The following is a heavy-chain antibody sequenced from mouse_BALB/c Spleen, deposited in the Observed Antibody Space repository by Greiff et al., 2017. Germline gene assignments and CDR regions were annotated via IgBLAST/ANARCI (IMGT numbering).Heavy chain of an antibody. CDR1: GYTFTSYV. D-gene: IGHD2-10*01. CDR2: INPYNDGT. V-gene: IGHV1-14*01. CDR3: AKPAYYGNYAWFAY. J-gene: IGHJ3*01. Sequence: VQLKESGPELVKPGASVKMSCKASGYTFTSYVMHWVQQKPGQGLEWIGYINPYNDGTKYNEKFKGKATLTSDKSSSTAYIELSSLTSEDTAVYYRAKPAYYGNYAWFAYWGQGTLVTVSA.